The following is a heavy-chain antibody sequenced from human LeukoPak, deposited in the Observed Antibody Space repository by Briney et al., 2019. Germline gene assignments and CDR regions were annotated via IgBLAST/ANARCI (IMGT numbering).Heavy chain of an antibody. CDR1: GFTFSSYS. Sequence: GGSLRLSCAASGFTFSSYSMNWVRQAPGEGLEWVSYISSNSSTIYYADSVKGRFTISRDNAKNSLYLQMNSLRDEDTAVYYCARWFTASFDYWGQGTLVTVSS. CDR3: ARWFTASFDY. D-gene: IGHD3-10*01. J-gene: IGHJ4*02. V-gene: IGHV3-48*02. CDR2: ISSNSSTI.